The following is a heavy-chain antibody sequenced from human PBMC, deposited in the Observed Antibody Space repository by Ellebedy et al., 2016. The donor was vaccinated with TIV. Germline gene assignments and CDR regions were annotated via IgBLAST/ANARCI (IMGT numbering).Heavy chain of an antibody. D-gene: IGHD3-10*01. CDR2: ISAYNGNT. J-gene: IGHJ6*02. CDR3: ARDLGVRGVNYYYYGMDV. CDR1: GYTFTSYG. V-gene: IGHV1-18*01. Sequence: ASVKVSXKASGYTFTSYGISWVRQAPGQGLEWMGWISAYNGNTNYAQKLQGRVTMTTDTSTSTAYMELRSLRSDDTAVYYCARDLGVRGVNYYYYGMDVWGQGTTVTVSS.